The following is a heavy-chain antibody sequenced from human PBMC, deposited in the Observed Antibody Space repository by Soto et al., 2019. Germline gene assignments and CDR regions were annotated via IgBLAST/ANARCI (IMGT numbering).Heavy chain of an antibody. CDR3: ARMRERLGESTFHY. CDR2: ISSSSSYI. Sequence: PGGSLRLSCAASGFTFSSYSMNWVRQAPGKGLEWVSSISSSSSYIYYADSVKGRFTISRDNAKNSLYLQMNSLRAEDTAVYYCARMRERLGESTFHYWGQGTLVTVSS. D-gene: IGHD3-16*01. J-gene: IGHJ4*02. V-gene: IGHV3-21*01. CDR1: GFTFSSYS.